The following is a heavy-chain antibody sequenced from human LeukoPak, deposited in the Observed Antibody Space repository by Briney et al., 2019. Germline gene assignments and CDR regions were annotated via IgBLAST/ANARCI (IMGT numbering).Heavy chain of an antibody. Sequence: GGSLRLSCAASGFTFSSYAMHWVRQAPGKGLEWVAVMSYDGGHKYYADSVKGRFTTSRDNSKNTLYLQMNSLRAEDTALYYCAKGQLVDYGMDVWGQGTTVTVSS. CDR1: GFTFSSYA. J-gene: IGHJ6*01. CDR2: MSYDGGHK. D-gene: IGHD6-6*01. V-gene: IGHV3-30*18. CDR3: AKGQLVDYGMDV.